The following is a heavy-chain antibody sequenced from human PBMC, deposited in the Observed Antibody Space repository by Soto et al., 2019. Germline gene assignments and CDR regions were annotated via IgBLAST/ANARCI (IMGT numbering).Heavy chain of an antibody. CDR3: ARDGHYSGYDRPDAFDI. D-gene: IGHD5-12*01. V-gene: IGHV4-59*01. J-gene: IGHJ3*02. CDR1: GGSISSYY. Sequence: SETLSLTCTVSGGSISSYYWSWIRQPPGKGLEWIGYIYYSGSTNYNPSLKSRVTISVDTSKNQFSLKLSSVTAADTAVYYCARDGHYSGYDRPDAFDIWGQGTMVTVSS. CDR2: IYYSGST.